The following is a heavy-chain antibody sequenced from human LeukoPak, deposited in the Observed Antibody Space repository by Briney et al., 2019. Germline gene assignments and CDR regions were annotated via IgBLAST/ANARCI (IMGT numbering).Heavy chain of an antibody. Sequence: GGSLRLSCAASGFTFSSYAMSWVRQAPGKGLEGVSAISGSGGSTYYADSVKGRFTISRDNSKNTLYLQMNSLRAEDTALYYCAREVSEGFDFWGQGTLVTVSS. CDR2: ISGSGGST. CDR3: AREVSEGFDF. CDR1: GFTFSSYA. V-gene: IGHV3-23*01. D-gene: IGHD3-22*01. J-gene: IGHJ4*02.